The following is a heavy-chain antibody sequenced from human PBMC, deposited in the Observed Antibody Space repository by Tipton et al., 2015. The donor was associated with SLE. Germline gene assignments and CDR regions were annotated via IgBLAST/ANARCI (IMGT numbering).Heavy chain of an antibody. D-gene: IGHD6-19*01. V-gene: IGHV4-39*01. J-gene: IGHJ4*02. CDR1: GGSISSSSYY. CDR3: ARRGSSGWYGGY. Sequence: TLSLTCTVSGGSISSSSYYWGWIRQPPGKGLEWIGSIYYSGSTYYNPSLKSRVTISVDTSKNQFSLKLSSVTAADTAVYYCARRGSSGWYGGYWGQGTLVTVSS. CDR2: IYYSGST.